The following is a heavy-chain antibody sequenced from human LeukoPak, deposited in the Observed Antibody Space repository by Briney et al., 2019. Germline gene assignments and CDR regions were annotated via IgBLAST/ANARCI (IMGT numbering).Heavy chain of an antibody. Sequence: ASVKVSCKASGYTFISYYIHWVRQAPGQGLEWMGVINLRGGSTSYAQKFQGRVTMTRDTSTSTVYMELSSLRSEDTAVYYCARNLRNNRDGYNYVVGIFDYWGQGTLVTVSS. D-gene: IGHD5-24*01. J-gene: IGHJ4*02. CDR1: GYTFISYY. CDR3: ARNLRNNRDGYNYVVGIFDY. CDR2: INLRGGST. V-gene: IGHV1-46*01.